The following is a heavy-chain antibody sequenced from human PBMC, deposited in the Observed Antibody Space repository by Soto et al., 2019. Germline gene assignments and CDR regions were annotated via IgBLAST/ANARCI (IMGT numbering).Heavy chain of an antibody. CDR1: GYTFTNYG. CDR3: ARGSEHMGW. Sequence: QVQLVQSGVEVKKPGASVKVSCKASGYTFTNYGLTWVRQAPGQGLEWMGWINTYNGNTNSAQKFQGRVTMTTDTSTSTVYMELRSLSSDGTAVYSCARGSEHMGWWGQGTLVTVSS. V-gene: IGHV1-18*01. D-gene: IGHD6-19*01. CDR2: INTYNGNT. J-gene: IGHJ4*02.